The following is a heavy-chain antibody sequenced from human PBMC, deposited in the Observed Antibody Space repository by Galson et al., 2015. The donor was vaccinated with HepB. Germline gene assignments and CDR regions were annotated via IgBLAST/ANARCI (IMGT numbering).Heavy chain of an antibody. Sequence: SLRLSCAASGFTFSSYAMSWVRQAPGKGLEWVSAISGSGGSTYYADSVKGRFTISRDNSKNTLYLQMNSLRAEDTAVYYCAKEGRYRSSTSCHYFDYWGQGTLVTVSS. V-gene: IGHV3-23*01. J-gene: IGHJ4*02. D-gene: IGHD2-2*01. CDR2: ISGSGGST. CDR1: GFTFSSYA. CDR3: AKEGRYRSSTSCHYFDY.